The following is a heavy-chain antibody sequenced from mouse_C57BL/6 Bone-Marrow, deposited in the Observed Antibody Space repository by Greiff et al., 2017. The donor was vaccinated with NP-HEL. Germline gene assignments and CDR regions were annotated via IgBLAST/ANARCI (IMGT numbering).Heavy chain of an antibody. D-gene: IGHD2-3*01. CDR2: IFPGSGST. CDR3: ARDDGYLPYFDY. CDR1: GYTFTDYY. J-gene: IGHJ2*01. V-gene: IGHV1-75*01. Sequence: QVHVKQSGPELVKPGASVKISCKASGYTFTDYYINWVKQRPGQGLEWIGWIFPGSGSTYYNEKFKGKATLTVDKSSSTAYMLLSSLTSEDSAVYFCARDDGYLPYFDYWGQGTTLTVSS.